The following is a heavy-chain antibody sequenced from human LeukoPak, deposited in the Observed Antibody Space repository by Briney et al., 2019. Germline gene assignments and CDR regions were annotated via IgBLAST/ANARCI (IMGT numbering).Heavy chain of an antibody. D-gene: IGHD2-21*02. CDR1: GYTFTGYY. CDR2: INPNSGGT. V-gene: IGHV1-2*02. CDR3: ARDQAYCGGDCSGVNAFDI. Sequence: ASVKVSCKASGYTFTGYYMHWVRQAPGQGLEWMGWINPNSGGTNYAKKFQGRVTMTRDTSISTAYMELSRLRSDDTAVYYCARDQAYCGGDCSGVNAFDIWGQGTMVTVSS. J-gene: IGHJ3*02.